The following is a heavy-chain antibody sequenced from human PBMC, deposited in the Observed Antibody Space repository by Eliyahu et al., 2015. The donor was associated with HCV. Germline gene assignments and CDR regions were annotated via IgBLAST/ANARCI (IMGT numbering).Heavy chain of an antibody. CDR1: GGTFSTYA. Sequence: QVQLVQSGDEVKKPGXSVKXSCKASGGTFSTYAXXRVRQAPGQGLAGLGRVIPILGIANYAQKFQGRVTITADKSTSTVYMELSSLRSEDTAVYYCATPIRYCSSTSCRAEARYYYYGMDVWGQGTTVTVSS. D-gene: IGHD2-2*01. CDR2: VIPILGIA. V-gene: IGHV1-69*04. J-gene: IGHJ6*02. CDR3: ATPIRYCSSTSCRAEARYYYYGMDV.